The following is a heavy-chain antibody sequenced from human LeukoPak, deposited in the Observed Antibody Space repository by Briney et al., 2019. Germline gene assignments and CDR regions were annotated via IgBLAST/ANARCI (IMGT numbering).Heavy chain of an antibody. D-gene: IGHD4-23*01. V-gene: IGHV4-39*07. CDR2: ISYSGTT. J-gene: IGHJ3*02. CDR1: GGSISSSNYY. CDR3: ARGSDFGGRAFDI. Sequence: SETLSLTCTVSGGSISSSNYYWVWIRQPPGKGLEWIGSISYSGTTYYNPSLKSPVTISLDTSKNQFSLKLTSVIAADTAVFYCARGSDFGGRAFDIWGQGTMVTVSS.